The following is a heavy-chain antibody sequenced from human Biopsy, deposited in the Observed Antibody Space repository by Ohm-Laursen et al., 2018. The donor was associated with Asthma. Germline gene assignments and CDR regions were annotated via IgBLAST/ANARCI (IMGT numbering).Heavy chain of an antibody. CDR3: ARFIDGTFFVDY. J-gene: IGHJ4*02. Sequence: EFLKISCKASGYTFSDSWIGWVRQMPGKGLEWMGIIFAANSETKYSPSFQGQVTISADMSISTVFLQWSSLKASDTAIYYCARFIDGTFFVDYWGQGTLVTVSS. CDR1: GYTFSDSW. V-gene: IGHV5-51*01. CDR2: IFAANSET. D-gene: IGHD1-7*01.